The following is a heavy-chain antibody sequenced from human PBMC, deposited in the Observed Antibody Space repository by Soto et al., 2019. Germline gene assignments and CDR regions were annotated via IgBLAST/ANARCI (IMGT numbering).Heavy chain of an antibody. D-gene: IGHD2-15*01. J-gene: IGHJ6*02. V-gene: IGHV1-3*01. CDR2: INAGNGNT. CDR3: PRGPDMAKSSYLDYGLDV. Sequence: QVQLVQSGAEVKKPGASVKVSCKASGYTFTNYAMHWVRQAPGQRLEWMGWINAGNGNTRYSQKFQGRVTITSDTSASTAYMELSSLRSEDTAVYYCPRGPDMAKSSYLDYGLDVWGQGTTVTVSS. CDR1: GYTFTNYA.